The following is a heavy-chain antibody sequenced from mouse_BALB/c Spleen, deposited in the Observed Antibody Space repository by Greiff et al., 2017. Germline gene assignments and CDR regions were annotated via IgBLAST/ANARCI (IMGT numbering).Heavy chain of an antibody. CDR2: IWAGGST. D-gene: IGHD2-4*01. CDR1: GFTFSSFG. V-gene: IGHV2-9*02. J-gene: IGHJ3*01. CDR3: ASHYDYDAWFAY. Sequence: VMLVESGGGLVQPGGSRKLSCAASGFTFSSFGMHWVRQPPGKGLEWLGVIWAGGSTNYNSALMSRLSISKDNSKSQVFLKMNSLQTDDTAMYYCASHYDYDAWFAYWGQGTLVTVSA.